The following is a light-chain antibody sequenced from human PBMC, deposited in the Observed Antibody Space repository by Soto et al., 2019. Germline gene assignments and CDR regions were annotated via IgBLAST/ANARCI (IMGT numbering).Light chain of an antibody. CDR1: QSVSSNY. V-gene: IGKV3-20*01. J-gene: IGKJ2*01. CDR3: QQFGSSPYA. Sequence: EIVLTQSPGTLSLSPGERATLSCRASQSVSSNYLAWYQQKPGQPPRLLMYGASTRATGIPDRFSGSGSETDSTVTISSLEPEDFAVYYGQQFGSSPYAFGQGTKLEIK. CDR2: GAS.